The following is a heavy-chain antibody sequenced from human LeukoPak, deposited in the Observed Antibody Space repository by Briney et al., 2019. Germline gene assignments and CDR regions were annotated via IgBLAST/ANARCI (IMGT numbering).Heavy chain of an antibody. CDR3: ARNIDSTTWRPGWFDP. J-gene: IGHJ5*02. CDR2: IYPGDSDT. CDR1: GYSFTNHW. Sequence: GESLKISCKGSGYSFTNHWIGWVSQMPGKGLEWVGTIYPGDSDTRYSPSFQGQVTISADKSISTTYLQWSSLKASDTAMYYCARNIDSTTWRPGWFDPWGQGTLVTVSS. D-gene: IGHD2-2*01. V-gene: IGHV5-51*01.